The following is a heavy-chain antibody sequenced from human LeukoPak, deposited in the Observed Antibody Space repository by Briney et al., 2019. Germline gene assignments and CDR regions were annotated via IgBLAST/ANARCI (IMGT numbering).Heavy chain of an antibody. Sequence: GGSLRLSCAASGFTFSSYAMHWVRQAPGKGLEWVAVISYDGSNKYYADSVKGRITISRDNSKNTLYLQMNSLRAEDTAVYYCARDRGYSYGLDYWGQGTLVTVSS. D-gene: IGHD5-18*01. CDR1: GFTFSSYA. CDR3: ARDRGYSYGLDY. CDR2: ISYDGSNK. J-gene: IGHJ4*02. V-gene: IGHV3-30*04.